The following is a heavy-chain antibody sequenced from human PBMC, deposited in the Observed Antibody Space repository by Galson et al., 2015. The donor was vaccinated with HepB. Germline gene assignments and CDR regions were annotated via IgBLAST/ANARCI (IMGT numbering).Heavy chain of an antibody. CDR3: ARDVVIARLYYFDY. Sequence: SLRLSCAASRFSFSDYGMHWVRQAPGKGLEWVAVISYDGSDKNYAASVKGRFTISRDNFKNTLYLQMNSLRTEDTAVYYCARDVVIARLYYFDYWGQGTLVTVSS. J-gene: IGHJ4*02. V-gene: IGHV3-30*03. D-gene: IGHD2-21*01. CDR2: ISYDGSDK. CDR1: RFSFSDYG.